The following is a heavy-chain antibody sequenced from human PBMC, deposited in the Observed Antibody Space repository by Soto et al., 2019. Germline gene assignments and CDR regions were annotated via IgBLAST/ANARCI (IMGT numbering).Heavy chain of an antibody. CDR3: ARDSGGMDV. CDR1: GYTFTNFD. CDR2: MSPNSENK. V-gene: IGHV1-8*01. D-gene: IGHD2-21*01. Sequence: ASVKVSCQTSGYTFTNFDVNWVRQAAGEGLEWMGWMSPNSENKGYAQKFQGRISMTRDTSITTAYMELSSLRAEDTAVYYCARDSGGMDVWGQGTTVTVSS. J-gene: IGHJ6*02.